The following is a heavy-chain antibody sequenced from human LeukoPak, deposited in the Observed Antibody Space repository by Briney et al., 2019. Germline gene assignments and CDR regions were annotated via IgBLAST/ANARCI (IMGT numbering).Heavy chain of an antibody. CDR3: ARDGARALDAFDV. CDR2: ISYDGSNK. Sequence: GGSLRLSCAASGFTFSSYAMHWVRQAPGKGLEWVAVISYDGSNKYYADSVKGRFTISRDNSKNTLYLQMNSLRAEDTAVYYCARDGARALDAFDVWGQGTMVTVSS. CDR1: GFTFSSYA. V-gene: IGHV3-30-3*01. D-gene: IGHD3-10*01. J-gene: IGHJ3*01.